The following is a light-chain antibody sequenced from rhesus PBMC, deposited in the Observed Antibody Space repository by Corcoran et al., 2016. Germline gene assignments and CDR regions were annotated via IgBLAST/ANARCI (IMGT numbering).Light chain of an antibody. CDR2: KES. J-gene: IGKJ4*01. Sequence: DIQMTQSPSSLSASVGDRVTITCRASQGISTYLNWSQQKPGKATKRLIYKESLLVSGVPSRFSGSGSGTDFTLTISSLQPEDFATYYCLQYNSDPLTFGGGTKVEVK. V-gene: IGKV1-43*02. CDR3: LQYNSDPLT. CDR1: QGISTY.